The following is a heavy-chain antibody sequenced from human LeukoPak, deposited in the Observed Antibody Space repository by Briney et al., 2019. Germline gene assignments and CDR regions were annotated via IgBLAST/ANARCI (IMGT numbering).Heavy chain of an antibody. V-gene: IGHV1-69*01. CDR2: IIPIFGTA. D-gene: IGHD2-15*01. Sequence: GASVKVSCKASGGTFSSYAISWVRQAPGQGLEWMGGIIPIFGTANYAQKLQGRVTITADESTSTAYMELSSLRSEDTAVYYCARYCSGGSCYSGFYYYYGMDVWGQGTAVTVSS. J-gene: IGHJ6*02. CDR3: ARYCSGGSCYSGFYYYYGMDV. CDR1: GGTFSSYA.